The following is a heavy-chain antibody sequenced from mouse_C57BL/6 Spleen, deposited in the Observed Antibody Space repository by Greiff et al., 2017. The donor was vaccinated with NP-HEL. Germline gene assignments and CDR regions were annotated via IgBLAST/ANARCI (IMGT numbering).Heavy chain of an antibody. D-gene: IGHD1-1*01. CDR2: INPSTGGT. Sequence: EVKLVESGPELVKPGASVKISCKASGYSFTGYYMNWVKQSPEKSLEWIGEINPSTGGTTYNQKFKAKATLTVDKSSSTAYMQLKSLTSEDSAVYCCARRIPYYLYAMDYWGQGTSVTVSS. CDR1: GYSFTGYY. CDR3: ARRIPYYLYAMDY. V-gene: IGHV1-42*01. J-gene: IGHJ4*01.